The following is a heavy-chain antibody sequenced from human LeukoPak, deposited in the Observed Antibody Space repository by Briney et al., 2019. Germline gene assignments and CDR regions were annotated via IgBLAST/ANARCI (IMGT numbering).Heavy chain of an antibody. CDR1: GFTFSSYA. J-gene: IGHJ1*01. V-gene: IGHV3-23*01. CDR2: ISGSGGST. Sequence: GGSLRLSCAASGFTFSSYAMSWVRQAPGKGLEWVSAISGSGGSTYYADSVKGRFTISRDNSKNTLYLQMNSLRAEDTAVYYCAKDLNKYGDYGYFQHWGQGTLVTVSS. CDR3: AKDLNKYGDYGYFQH. D-gene: IGHD4-17*01.